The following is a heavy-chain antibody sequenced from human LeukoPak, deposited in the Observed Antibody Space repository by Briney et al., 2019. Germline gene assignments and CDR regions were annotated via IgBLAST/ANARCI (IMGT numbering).Heavy chain of an antibody. CDR3: ARLTRLSTSPDRYYLDY. J-gene: IGHJ4*02. CDR1: GDSLSSYY. D-gene: IGHD6-6*01. Sequence: SSETLSLTCSVSGDSLSSYYWSWIRQPPGKGLEWIGYIYTSEGTNYIPSHKHRVNISIHTPKHQLSLQLSSVAAADSAVYYCARLTRLSTSPDRYYLDYWGQGTLVTVSS. V-gene: IGHV4-4*09. CDR2: IYTSEGT.